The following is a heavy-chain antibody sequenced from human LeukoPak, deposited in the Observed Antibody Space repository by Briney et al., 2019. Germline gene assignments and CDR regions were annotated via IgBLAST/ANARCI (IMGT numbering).Heavy chain of an antibody. CDR3: ARELGAFDI. Sequence: PGGSLRLSCTASGFTFSSYAMNWVRQAPGKGLEWVSSISSSSSYIYYADSLKGRFTISRDNAKNSLYLQMNSLRAEDTAVYYCARELGAFDIWGQGTMVTVSS. CDR2: ISSSSSYI. V-gene: IGHV3-21*01. D-gene: IGHD7-27*01. CDR1: GFTFSSYA. J-gene: IGHJ3*02.